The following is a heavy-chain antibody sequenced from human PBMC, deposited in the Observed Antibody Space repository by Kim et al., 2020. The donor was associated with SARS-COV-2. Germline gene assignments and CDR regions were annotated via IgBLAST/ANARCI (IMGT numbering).Heavy chain of an antibody. V-gene: IGHV3-74*03. CDR2: IT. CDR3: VRDVTWSVDY. Sequence: ITTYADSVGGPFTISRDNAKNTLYLQMESLRREDTAVYYCVRDVTWSVDYWGQGTLVTVS. J-gene: IGHJ4*02. D-gene: IGHD2-8*01.